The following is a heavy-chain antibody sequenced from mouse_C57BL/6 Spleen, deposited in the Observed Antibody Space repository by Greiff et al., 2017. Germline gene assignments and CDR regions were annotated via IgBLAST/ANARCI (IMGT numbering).Heavy chain of an antibody. Sequence: QVQLQQSGPELVKPGASVKISCKASGYAFSSSWMNWVKQRPGKGLEWIGRLYPGDGDTNYNGKFKGKATLTADKSSSTAYMQLSSLTSEDSAVYFCARYYYGSSHYYAMDYWGQGTSVTVSS. J-gene: IGHJ4*01. CDR1: GYAFSSSW. V-gene: IGHV1-82*01. D-gene: IGHD1-1*01. CDR3: ARYYYGSSHYYAMDY. CDR2: LYPGDGDT.